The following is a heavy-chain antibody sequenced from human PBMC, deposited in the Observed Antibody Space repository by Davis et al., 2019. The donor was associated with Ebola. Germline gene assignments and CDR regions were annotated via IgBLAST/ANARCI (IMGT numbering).Heavy chain of an antibody. D-gene: IGHD2-2*01. Sequence: ESLKISCAASGFTFSDYWMSWVRQAPGKGLEWVAHIKQDGSEKYYVDSVKGRFTISRDNAKNSLYLQMNSLKSEDTALYFCAGGGRGGYCRTSSCYYYYGMDVWGQGTTVTVSS. J-gene: IGHJ6*02. CDR3: AGGGRGGYCRTSSCYYYYGMDV. V-gene: IGHV3-7*03. CDR1: GFTFSDYW. CDR2: IKQDGSEK.